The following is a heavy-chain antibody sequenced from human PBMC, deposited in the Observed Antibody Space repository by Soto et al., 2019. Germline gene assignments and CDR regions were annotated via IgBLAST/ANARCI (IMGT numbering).Heavy chain of an antibody. CDR1: GYRFTSYW. CDR3: ARGDWYHDILTGYFPYTVDY. D-gene: IGHD3-9*01. V-gene: IGHV5-51*01. CDR2: IYPRDSDT. J-gene: IGHJ4*01. Sequence: GESLKISCKGSGYRFTSYWIAWVRQVPWKGLEYIGIIYPRDSDTRYSPSFQGQVTISADKSIGAAYLQWSSLKASDSAIYYCARGDWYHDILTGYFPYTVDYWDQGTLVTVSS.